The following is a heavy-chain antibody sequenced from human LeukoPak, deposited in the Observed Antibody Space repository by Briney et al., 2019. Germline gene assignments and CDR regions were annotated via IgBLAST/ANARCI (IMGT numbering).Heavy chain of an antibody. J-gene: IGHJ4*02. Sequence: SETLSLTCTVSGVSISRHYWSWIRQPPGKGLEWIGYISNRGTPTYNTSLKRRVTISVDTSKNQFSLKLSSVTAANTAVYYCARDLGSGEYDYWGQGTLVTLSS. CDR1: GVSISRHY. CDR3: ARDLGSGEYDY. V-gene: IGHV4-59*11. D-gene: IGHD3-10*01. CDR2: ISNRGTP.